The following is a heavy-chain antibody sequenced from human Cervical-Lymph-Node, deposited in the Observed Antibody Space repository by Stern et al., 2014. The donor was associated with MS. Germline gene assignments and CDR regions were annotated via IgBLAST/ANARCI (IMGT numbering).Heavy chain of an antibody. CDR3: ARGKQWLYTTIPPFDY. CDR2: IIAIFGAP. Sequence: VQLVESGPEVKKPGSSVKGSCKASGGTFSSHAISWVRQAPGQGLEWVGGIIAIFGAPSYSQKFQGRVTITADKATTTAYMELTSLRSDDTAVFYCARGKQWLYTTIPPFDYWGQGTLVIVSS. V-gene: IGHV1-69*06. J-gene: IGHJ4*02. CDR1: GGTFSSHA. D-gene: IGHD6-19*01.